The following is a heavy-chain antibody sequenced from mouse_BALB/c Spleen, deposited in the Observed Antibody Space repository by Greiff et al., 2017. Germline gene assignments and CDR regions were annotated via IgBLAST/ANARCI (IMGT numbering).Heavy chain of an antibody. J-gene: IGHJ2*01. CDR3: ARQLFDY. Sequence: EVQLQESGGGLVKPGGSLKLSCAASGFAFSSYDMSWVRQTPEKRLEWVAYISSGGGSTYYPDTVKGRFTISRDNAKNTLYLQMSSLKSEDTAMYYCARQLFDYWGQGTTLTVSS. CDR2: ISSGGGST. CDR1: GFAFSSYD. V-gene: IGHV5-12-1*01.